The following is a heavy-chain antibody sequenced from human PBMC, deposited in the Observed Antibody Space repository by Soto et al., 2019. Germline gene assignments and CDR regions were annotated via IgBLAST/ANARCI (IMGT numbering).Heavy chain of an antibody. CDR3: PRQGGPHCGSTSCLRPFDY. V-gene: IGHV3-74*01. CDR1: GFTFSTYW. Sequence: EVQLVESGGGLVQPGGSLRLSCAASGFTFSTYWMHWVRQAPGKGLVWVSRIDSDGSTTTYADSVKGRFTISRDNAKKTLHLQLSSLRAEDTSVYYCPRQGGPHCGSTSCLRPFDYWGQGTLVTVSS. CDR2: IDSDGSTT. D-gene: IGHD2-2*01. J-gene: IGHJ4*02.